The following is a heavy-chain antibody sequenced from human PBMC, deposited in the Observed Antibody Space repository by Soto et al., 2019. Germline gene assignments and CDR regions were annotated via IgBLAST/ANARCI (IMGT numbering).Heavy chain of an antibody. Sequence: QVQLVQSGAEVKKPGSSVKVSCKASGGTFSSYAISWVRQAPGQRLEWMGGIIPIFGTANYAQKFQGRVTITADESTSTAYMELSSLRSEDTAVYYCAGSISSSSWYLSWFDPWGQGTLVTVSS. CDR3: AGSISSSSWYLSWFDP. V-gene: IGHV1-69*01. J-gene: IGHJ5*02. CDR1: GGTFSSYA. D-gene: IGHD6-13*01. CDR2: IIPIFGTA.